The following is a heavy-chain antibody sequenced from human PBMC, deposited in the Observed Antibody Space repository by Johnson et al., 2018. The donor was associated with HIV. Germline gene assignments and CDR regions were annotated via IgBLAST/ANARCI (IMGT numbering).Heavy chain of an antibody. J-gene: IGHJ3*02. CDR1: GFTFSNYA. CDR2: ISYDGRNK. CDR3: ARVRPPGLLDAIDI. Sequence: QVQLVESGGGVVQPGRSLTLSCAASGFTFSNYAIHWVRQAPGKGLEWVAVISYDGRNKYYADSVKGRFTISRDNSKNTRYLQMNSLRAEDTAVYHCARVRPPGLLDAIDIWGQGTMVTVSS. V-gene: IGHV3-30*04.